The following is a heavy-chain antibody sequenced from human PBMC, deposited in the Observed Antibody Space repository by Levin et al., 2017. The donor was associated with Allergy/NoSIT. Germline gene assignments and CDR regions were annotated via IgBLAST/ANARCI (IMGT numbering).Heavy chain of an antibody. V-gene: IGHV3-23*01. D-gene: IGHD3-9*01. Sequence: LSLTCAASGFTFISYAMSWVRQAPGKGLEWVSAISGSGGSTYYADSVKGRFTISRDNSKNTLYLQMNSLRAEDTAVYYCAKRGQLGDTNYDILTGYSWYFDLWGRGTLVTVSS. CDR1: GFTFISYA. J-gene: IGHJ2*01. CDR3: AKRGQLGDTNYDILTGYSWYFDL. CDR2: ISGSGGST.